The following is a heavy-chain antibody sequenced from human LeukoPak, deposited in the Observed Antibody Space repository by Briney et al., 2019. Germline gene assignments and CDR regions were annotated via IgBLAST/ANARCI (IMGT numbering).Heavy chain of an antibody. D-gene: IGHD3-22*01. CDR1: GGSISSSSYY. CDR3: ARVRIVVVIGDYFDY. V-gene: IGHV4-39*07. Sequence: SETLSLACTVSGGSISSSSYYWGRIRQPPGKGLEWIGSIYYSGSTYYNPSLKSRVTISVDTSKNQFSLKLSSVTAADTAVYYCARVRIVVVIGDYFDYWGQGTLVTVSS. J-gene: IGHJ4*02. CDR2: IYYSGST.